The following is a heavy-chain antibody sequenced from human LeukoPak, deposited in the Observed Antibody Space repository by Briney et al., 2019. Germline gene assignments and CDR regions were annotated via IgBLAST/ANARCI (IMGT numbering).Heavy chain of an antibody. J-gene: IGHJ3*02. CDR3: ASLYSGSYYMDAFDI. D-gene: IGHD1-26*01. CDR2: ISGSGSST. Sequence: GGSLRLSCAASGFTFSKYAMSWVRQAPGKGLEWVSSISGSGSSTYYADSVKGRFTISRDNSKNTLYLQMNSLRAEDTAVYYCASLYSGSYYMDAFDIWGQGTMVTVSS. CDR1: GFTFSKYA. V-gene: IGHV3-23*01.